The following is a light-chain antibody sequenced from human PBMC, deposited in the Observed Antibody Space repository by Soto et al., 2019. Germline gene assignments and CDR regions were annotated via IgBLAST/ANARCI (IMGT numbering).Light chain of an antibody. CDR3: QQRSNRPLT. J-gene: IGKJ5*01. CDR1: QSLSNGY. V-gene: IGKV3D-20*02. CDR2: GSS. Sequence: EIVLTQSPGTLSLSPGERATLSCRASQSLSNGYLAWYQQEPGQAPRLLISGSSNRAPGIPERFSGSGSGTEFTLTISRLEPEDFAVYYCQQRSNRPLTFGQGTRLEIK.